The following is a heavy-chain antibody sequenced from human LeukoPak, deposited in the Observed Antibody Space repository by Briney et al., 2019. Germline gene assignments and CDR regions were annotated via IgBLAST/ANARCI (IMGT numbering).Heavy chain of an antibody. CDR1: GFTFSSYG. CDR3: ANFKVYSSGWFVFDY. J-gene: IGHJ4*02. D-gene: IGHD6-19*01. V-gene: IGHV3-30*18. CDR2: ISYDGSNK. Sequence: QSGGSLRLSCAASGFTFSSYGMHWVRQAPGKGLEWVAVISYDGSNKYYADSVKGRFTISRDNSKNTLYLQMNSLRAEDTAVYYCANFKVYSSGWFVFDYWGQGTLVTVSS.